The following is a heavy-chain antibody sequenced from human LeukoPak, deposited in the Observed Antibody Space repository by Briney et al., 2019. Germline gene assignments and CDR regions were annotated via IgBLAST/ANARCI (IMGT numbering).Heavy chain of an antibody. CDR2: INHSGST. V-gene: IGHV4-34*01. CDR3: AREHYDILTGYYXTRYFDY. D-gene: IGHD3-9*01. CDR1: GGSFSGYY. Sequence: SETLSLTCAVYGGSFSGYYWSWIRQPPGKGLEWIGEINHSGSTNYNPSLKSRVTISVDTSKNQFSLKLSSVTAADTAVYYCAREHYDILTGYYXTRYFDYWGQGTLVTVSS. J-gene: IGHJ4*02.